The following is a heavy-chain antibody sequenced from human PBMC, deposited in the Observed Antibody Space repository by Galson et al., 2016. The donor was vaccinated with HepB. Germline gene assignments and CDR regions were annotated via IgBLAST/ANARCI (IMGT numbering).Heavy chain of an antibody. D-gene: IGHD6-13*01. J-gene: IGHJ4*02. CDR2: ISHDGSNT. CDR1: GFIFSSYA. Sequence: SLRLSCAASGFIFSSYAMSWVRQAPGKGLEWVTFISHDGSNTYSPNSVKARLTVSRDNYRNTLFLQMHSLRDDDTAVYYCARGHAGYSSSWDRSFAYWGQGTLVTVSS. CDR3: ARGHAGYSSSWDRSFAY. V-gene: IGHV3-30*03.